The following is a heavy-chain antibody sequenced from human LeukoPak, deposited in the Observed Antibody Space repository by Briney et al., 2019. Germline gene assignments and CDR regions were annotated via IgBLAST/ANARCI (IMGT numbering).Heavy chain of an antibody. J-gene: IGHJ6*02. V-gene: IGHV4-34*01. D-gene: IGHD3-3*01. CDR3: ARRQRTYYDFWSGHFSHDYYGMDV. CDR2: INHSGST. CDR1: GGSFSGYY. Sequence: SETLSLTCAVYGGSFSGYYWSWIRQPPGKGLEWIGEINHSGSTNYNPSLKSRVTTSVDTSKNQFSLKLSSVTAADTAVYYCARRQRTYYDFWSGHFSHDYYGMDVWGQGTTVTVAS.